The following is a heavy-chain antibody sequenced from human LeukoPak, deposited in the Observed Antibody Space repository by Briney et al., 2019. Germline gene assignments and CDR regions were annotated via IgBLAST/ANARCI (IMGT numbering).Heavy chain of an antibody. Sequence: PGRSLRLSCAASGFTFSSYGMHWVRQAPGKGLEWVAVISYDGSNKYYADSVKGRFTISRDNSKNTLYLQMNSLRAEDTAAYYCANEKSYDSSGYYPHYWGQGTLVTVSS. V-gene: IGHV3-30*18. CDR3: ANEKSYDSSGYYPHY. J-gene: IGHJ4*02. CDR1: GFTFSSYG. D-gene: IGHD3-22*01. CDR2: ISYDGSNK.